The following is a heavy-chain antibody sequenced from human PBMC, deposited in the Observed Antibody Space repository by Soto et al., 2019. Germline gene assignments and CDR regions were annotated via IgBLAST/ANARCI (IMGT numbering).Heavy chain of an antibody. Sequence: GGSLRLSCAASGFTFSSYAMSWVRQAPGKGLEWVSAISGSGGSTYYADSVKGRFTISRDNSKNTLYLQMNSLRAEDTAVYYWARFNSMVGATEGWFDPWGQGTLVTVSS. CDR2: ISGSGGST. V-gene: IGHV3-23*01. J-gene: IGHJ5*02. D-gene: IGHD1-26*01. CDR3: ARFNSMVGATEGWFDP. CDR1: GFTFSSYA.